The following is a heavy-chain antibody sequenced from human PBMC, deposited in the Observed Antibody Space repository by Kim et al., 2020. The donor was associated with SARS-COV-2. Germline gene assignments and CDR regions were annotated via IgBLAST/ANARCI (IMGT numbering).Heavy chain of an antibody. V-gene: IGHV1-46*01. CDR2: INPSGGST. Sequence: ASVKVSCKASGYTFTSYYMHWVRQAPGQGLEWMGIINPSGGSTSYAQKFQGRVTMTRDTSTSTVYMELSSLRSEDTAVYYCAREAPRWGDDYSNYPLDYWGQGTLVTVSS. CDR1: GYTFTSYY. D-gene: IGHD4-4*01. J-gene: IGHJ4*02. CDR3: AREAPRWGDDYSNYPLDY.